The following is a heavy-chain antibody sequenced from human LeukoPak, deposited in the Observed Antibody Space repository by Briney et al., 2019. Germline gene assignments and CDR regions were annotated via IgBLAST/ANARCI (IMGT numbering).Heavy chain of an antibody. V-gene: IGHV4-31*03. J-gene: IGHJ6*02. CDR3: ARYKPGISLYYYYGMDV. Sequence: SETLSLTCTVSGGSISSGGYYWSWIRQHPGKGLEWIGYIYYSGSTYYNPSLKSRVTISVDTSKNQFSLKLSSVTAADTAVYYCARYKPGISLYYYYGMDVWGQGTTVTVSS. CDR2: IYYSGST. D-gene: IGHD7-27*01. CDR1: GGSISSGGYY.